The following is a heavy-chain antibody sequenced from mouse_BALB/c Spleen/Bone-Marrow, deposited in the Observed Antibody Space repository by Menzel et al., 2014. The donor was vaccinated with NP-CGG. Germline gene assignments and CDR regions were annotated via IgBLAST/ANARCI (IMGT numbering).Heavy chain of an antibody. D-gene: IGHD1-1*01. V-gene: IGHV1-82*01. CDR1: GYAFCSSW. CDR3: ASGSSSFAY. J-gene: IGHJ3*01. CDR2: IYPGDGDT. Sequence: VQLQQSGPELVKPGASVKISCKASGYAFCSSWMNWVKQRPGQGLEWIGRIYPGDGDTNYNGKFKGKATLTADKSSSTAYMQLSSLTSVDSAVYFCASGSSSFAYWGQGTLVTVSA.